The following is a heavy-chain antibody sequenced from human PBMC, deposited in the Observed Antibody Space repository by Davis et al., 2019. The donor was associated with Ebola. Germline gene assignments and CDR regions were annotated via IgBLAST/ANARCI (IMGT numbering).Heavy chain of an antibody. V-gene: IGHV3-30*03. CDR2: ISYDGSNK. Sequence: GGSLRLSCAASGFTFSSYGMHWVRQAPGKGLEWVAVISYDGSNKYYADSVKGRFTISRDNSKNTLYLQMNSLRAEDTAVYYCARESYYYGSGSYYGAFFDYWGQGTLVTVSS. D-gene: IGHD3-10*01. CDR3: ARESYYYGSGSYYGAFFDY. CDR1: GFTFSSYG. J-gene: IGHJ4*02.